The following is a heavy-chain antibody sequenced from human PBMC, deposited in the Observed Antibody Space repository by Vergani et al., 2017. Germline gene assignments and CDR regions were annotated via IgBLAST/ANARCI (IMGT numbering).Heavy chain of an antibody. J-gene: IGHJ3*02. CDR2: INPNSGGT. CDR3: AFAAGYYDFFDAFDI. D-gene: IGHD3-3*01. V-gene: IGHV1-2*02. CDR1: GYTFTGYY. Sequence: QVQLVQSGAEVKKPGASVKVSCKASGYTFTGYYMHWVRQAPGQGLEWMGWINPNSGGTNYAQKFQGRVTMTRDTSISTAYMELSRLRSDDTAVYYCAFAAGYYDFFDAFDIRGQGTMVTVSS.